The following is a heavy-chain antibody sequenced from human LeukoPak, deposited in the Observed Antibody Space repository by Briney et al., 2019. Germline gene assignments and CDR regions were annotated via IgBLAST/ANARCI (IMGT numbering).Heavy chain of an antibody. CDR2: VKTDGSIT. D-gene: IGHD4-17*01. J-gene: IGHJ4*02. CDR3: ARPEDGFDY. CDR1: GFSFSNYW. V-gene: IGHV3-74*01. Sequence: PAGSLRLSCAASGFSFSNYWMHWVRQAPGKGLEWVSRVKTDGSITSYADSVRGLLIIAIDNAENTVCLRKNSLILEETAVYYCARPEDGFDYGGEGTLVTVSS.